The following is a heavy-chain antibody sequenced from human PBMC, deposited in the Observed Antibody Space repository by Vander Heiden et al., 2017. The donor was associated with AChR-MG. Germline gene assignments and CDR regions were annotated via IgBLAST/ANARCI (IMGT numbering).Heavy chain of an antibody. Sequence: EVQLVESGGGLVKPGGSLRLSCGASGFTFGSYSMNWVLRAPGKGLEWVSSISSSSSYIYYADSVKGRFTISRDNAKNSLYLQMNSLRAEDTAVYYCARDGQGTTVSYWGQGTLVTVSS. CDR1: GFTFGSYS. CDR3: ARDGQGTTVSY. V-gene: IGHV3-21*01. CDR2: ISSSSSYI. J-gene: IGHJ4*02. D-gene: IGHD4-17*01.